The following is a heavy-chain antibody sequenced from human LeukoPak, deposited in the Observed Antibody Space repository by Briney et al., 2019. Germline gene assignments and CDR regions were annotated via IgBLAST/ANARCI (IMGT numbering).Heavy chain of an antibody. CDR2: INPRGDAT. CDR1: GNTFIGYW. CDR3: AREGQQLKHFDY. D-gene: IGHD1-1*01. Sequence: GASVKASCKASGNTFIGYWIHWVRQAPGQGLEWMGAINPRGDATIGAQKFQGRVTTTRDTSTSTVYIELSSLRSEDTAVCYCAREGQQLKHFDYWGQGTLVTVSS. V-gene: IGHV1-46*01. J-gene: IGHJ4*02.